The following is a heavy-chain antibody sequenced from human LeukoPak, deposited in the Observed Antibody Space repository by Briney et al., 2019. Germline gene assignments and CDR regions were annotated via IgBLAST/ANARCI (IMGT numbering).Heavy chain of an antibody. Sequence: TGGSLRLSCAASGFTFSSYAMSWVRQAPGKGLEWVSAISGSGGSTYYADSVKGRFTISRDNSKNTLYLQMNGLRAEDTAVYYCAKVWTYYYGSGSFFDYWGQGTLVTVSS. V-gene: IGHV3-23*01. CDR1: GFTFSSYA. D-gene: IGHD3-10*01. CDR3: AKVWTYYYGSGSFFDY. CDR2: ISGSGGST. J-gene: IGHJ4*02.